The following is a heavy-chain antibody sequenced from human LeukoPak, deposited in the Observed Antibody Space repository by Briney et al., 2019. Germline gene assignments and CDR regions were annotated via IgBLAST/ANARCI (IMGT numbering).Heavy chain of an antibody. Sequence: PGGSLRLSCAAYGYTFTDHDMVWVRQAPGKGLEWISSISGGSSTIYYADSVKGRFTISRDNARNSLYLQMNSLRDEDTAVYYCARRDYGSGSFFGIDYWGQGTLVTVSS. CDR2: ISGGSSTI. CDR3: ARRDYGSGSFFGIDY. D-gene: IGHD3-10*01. V-gene: IGHV3-48*02. J-gene: IGHJ4*02. CDR1: GYTFTDHD.